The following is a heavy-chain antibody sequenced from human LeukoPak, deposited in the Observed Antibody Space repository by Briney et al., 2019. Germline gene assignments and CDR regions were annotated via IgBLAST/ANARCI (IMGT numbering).Heavy chain of an antibody. CDR1: GYSISSGYY. CDR3: ARQSGSYYYYMDV. V-gene: IGHV4-38-2*02. CDR2: IYHSGST. Sequence: PSETLSLTCTVSGYSISSGYYWGWIRQPPGKGLEWIGSIYHSGSTNYNPSLKSRVTMSVDTSKKQFSLKLSSVTAADTAVYYCARQSGSYYYYMDVWGKGTTVTISS. J-gene: IGHJ6*03. D-gene: IGHD1-26*01.